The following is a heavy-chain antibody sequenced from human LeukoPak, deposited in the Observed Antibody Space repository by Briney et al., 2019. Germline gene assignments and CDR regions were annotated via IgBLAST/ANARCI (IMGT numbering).Heavy chain of an antibody. CDR3: ARPAVTGTSPDWYFDL. J-gene: IGHJ2*01. CDR1: GGSISSSSYY. V-gene: IGHV4-39*01. CDR2: FEYGGST. Sequence: SETLSLTCTVSGGSISSSSYYWGWIRQAPGKGLEWIGSFEYGGSTYYNPSLKSRVTISVDTSKNQFSLKLTSVTAADTAVYYCARPAVTGTSPDWYFDLWGRGTLVTVSS. D-gene: IGHD1/OR15-1a*01.